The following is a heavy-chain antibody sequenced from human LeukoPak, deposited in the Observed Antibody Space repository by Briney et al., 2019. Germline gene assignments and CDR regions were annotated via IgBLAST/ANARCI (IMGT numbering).Heavy chain of an antibody. CDR1: GGSISSSSYY. V-gene: IGHV4-39*07. J-gene: IGHJ4*02. Sequence: SETLSLTCTVSGGSISSSSYYWGWISQPPGKGLEWIGSIYYSGSTYYNPSLKSRVTISVDTSKNQFSLKLSFVTAADTAVYYCARCGSYCLDYWGQGTLVTVSS. CDR2: IYYSGST. D-gene: IGHD1-26*01. CDR3: ARCGSYCLDY.